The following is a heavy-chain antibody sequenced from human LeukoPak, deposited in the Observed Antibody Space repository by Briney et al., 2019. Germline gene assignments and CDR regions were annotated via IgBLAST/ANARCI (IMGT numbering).Heavy chain of an antibody. D-gene: IGHD7-27*01. CDR3: ARGSGVFDY. Sequence: GGSLRLSCAPSKFTFSSYTMNWVRQAPGKGLEWVSYISSTRTTIYYADSVKGRFTISRDNAKNSLYLQMNSLRAEDTAVYYCARGSGVFDYWGQGTLVTVSS. V-gene: IGHV3-48*01. CDR1: KFTFSSYT. J-gene: IGHJ4*02. CDR2: ISSTRTTI.